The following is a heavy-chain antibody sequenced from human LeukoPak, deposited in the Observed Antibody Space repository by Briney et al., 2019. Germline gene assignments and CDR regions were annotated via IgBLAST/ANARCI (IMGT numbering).Heavy chain of an antibody. D-gene: IGHD3-10*01. Sequence: SETLSLTCAVSGGSISSSNWWSWVRQPPGKGLEWIGEIYHSGSTNSSPSLKSRVTISVDNSKNQFSLKLTSVTAADTAVYYCARYAGSGPFDYWGQGTLVTVSS. V-gene: IGHV4-4*02. CDR1: GGSISSSNW. J-gene: IGHJ4*02. CDR3: ARYAGSGPFDY. CDR2: IYHSGST.